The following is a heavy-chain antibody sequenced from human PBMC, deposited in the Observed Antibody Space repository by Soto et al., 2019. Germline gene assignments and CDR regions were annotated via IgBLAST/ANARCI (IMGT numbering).Heavy chain of an antibody. CDR3: ARGAISGWPQGWFDP. CDR1: GFTFSSYE. J-gene: IGHJ5*02. CDR2: ISSSGSTI. D-gene: IGHD3-3*02. Sequence: PGGSLRLSCAASGFTFSSYEMNWVRQAPGKGLEWVSYISSSGSTIYYADSVKGRFTISRDNAKNSLYLQMNSLRAEDTAVYYCARGAISGWPQGWFDPWGQGTLVTVSS. V-gene: IGHV3-48*03.